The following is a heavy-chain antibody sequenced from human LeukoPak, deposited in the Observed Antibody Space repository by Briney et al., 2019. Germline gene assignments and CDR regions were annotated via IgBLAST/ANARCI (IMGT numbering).Heavy chain of an antibody. J-gene: IGHJ6*02. CDR2: INHSGST. V-gene: IGHV4-34*01. D-gene: IGHD3-10*01. CDR3: ARGVYYGSGSYSLYYGMDV. CDR1: GGSFSGYY. Sequence: SETLSLTCAVYGGSFSGYYWSWIRQPPGKGLEWIGEINHSGSTNYNPSLKSRVTISVDTSKNQFSLKLSSVTAADTAVYYCARGVYYGSGSYSLYYGMDVWGQETTVTVSS.